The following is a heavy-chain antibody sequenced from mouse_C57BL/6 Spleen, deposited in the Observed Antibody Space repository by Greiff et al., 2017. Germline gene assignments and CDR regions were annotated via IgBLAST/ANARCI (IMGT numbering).Heavy chain of an antibody. V-gene: IGHV1-81*01. CDR1: GYTFTSYG. Sequence: QVQLKQSGAELARPGASVKLSCKASGYTFTSYGISWVKQSTGQGLEWIGEIYPRSGNTYYNEKFKGKATLTADKSSSTAYMELRSLTSEDSAVYFCAREGEDYAMDYWGQGTSVTVSS. CDR3: AREGEDYAMDY. CDR2: IYPRSGNT. J-gene: IGHJ4*01.